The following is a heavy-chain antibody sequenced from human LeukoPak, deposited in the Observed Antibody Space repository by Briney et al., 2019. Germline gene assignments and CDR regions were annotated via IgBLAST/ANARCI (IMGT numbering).Heavy chain of an antibody. CDR3: ARLYYDRSGYYPFFDD. Sequence: SETLSLTCTVSGGSIRSYYWSWIRQPPGKGLEWIGYIYYSGSTNYNPSFKSRVTISVDMSKNQFSLTLSSMTAADTAVYYCARLYYDRSGYYPFFDDWGQGTLVTVLS. CDR1: GGSIRSYY. V-gene: IGHV4-59*01. CDR2: IYYSGST. J-gene: IGHJ4*02. D-gene: IGHD3-22*01.